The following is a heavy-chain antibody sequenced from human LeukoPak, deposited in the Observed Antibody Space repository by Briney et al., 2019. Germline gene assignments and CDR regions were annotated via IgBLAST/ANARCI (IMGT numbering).Heavy chain of an antibody. V-gene: IGHV3-11*04. CDR2: ISSSGSTI. Sequence: GGSLRLSCAASGFTFSDYYMSWIRQAPGKGLEWVSYISSSGSTIYYADSVKGRFTISRDNAKNSLYLQINSLRAEDTAVYYCTTDLQQWLVRGALFDYWGQGTLVTVSS. CDR1: GFTFSDYY. J-gene: IGHJ4*02. D-gene: IGHD6-19*01. CDR3: TTDLQQWLVRGALFDY.